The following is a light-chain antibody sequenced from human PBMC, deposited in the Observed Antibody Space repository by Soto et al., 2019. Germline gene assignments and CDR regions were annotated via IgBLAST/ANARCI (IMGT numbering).Light chain of an antibody. Sequence: QSALTQPPSVSGAPGQRGTISCTGSSSNIGAGYDVHWYLQVPGTAPKLLVYTHNNRPSGVPDRFSGSTSGTSASLAITGLQSEDEADYYCQSYDSRLSAYVFGTGTKVTAL. V-gene: IGLV1-40*01. J-gene: IGLJ1*01. CDR2: THN. CDR1: SSNIGAGYD. CDR3: QSYDSRLSAYV.